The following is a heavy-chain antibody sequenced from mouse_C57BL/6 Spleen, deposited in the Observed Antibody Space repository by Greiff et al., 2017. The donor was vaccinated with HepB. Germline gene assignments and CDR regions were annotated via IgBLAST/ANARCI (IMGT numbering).Heavy chain of an antibody. Sequence: QVQLQQPGAELVRPGSSVKLSCKASGYTFTSYWMHWVKQRPIQGLEWIGTIDPSDSETHYNQKFKDKATLTVDKSSSTAYMQLSSLTSEDSAVYYCARMGVWEGFAYWGQGTLVTVSA. V-gene: IGHV1-52*01. J-gene: IGHJ3*01. CDR2: IDPSDSET. D-gene: IGHD2-10*02. CDR3: ARMGVWEGFAY. CDR1: GYTFTSYW.